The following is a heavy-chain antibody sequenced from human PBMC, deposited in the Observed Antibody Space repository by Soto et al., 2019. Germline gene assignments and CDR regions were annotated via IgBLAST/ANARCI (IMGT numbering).Heavy chain of an antibody. CDR2: ISQSGNT. CDR1: SGSFSGYY. CDR3: ARQRTSVVTQAYFDV. D-gene: IGHD2-21*02. V-gene: IGHV4-34*01. J-gene: IGHJ4*02. Sequence: SETLSLTCSIYSGSFSGYYWSWIRQPPGKGLEWIGEISQSGNTNYSPSLKSRVSISIDTSKKQFSLKLKSVTAADTALYFCARQRTSVVTQAYFDVWGPGSLVTVSS.